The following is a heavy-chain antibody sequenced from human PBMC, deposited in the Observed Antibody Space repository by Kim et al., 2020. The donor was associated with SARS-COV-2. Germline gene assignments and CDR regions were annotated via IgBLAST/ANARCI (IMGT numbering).Heavy chain of an antibody. CDR2: INAGNGNT. Sequence: ASVKVSCKASGYTFTSYAMQGVRDAPGQRLEWMGWINAGNGNTKYSQKFQGRVTITRDTSASTAYMELSSLRSEDTAVYYCARSARLGWYYGMDVWGQGTTVTVSS. D-gene: IGHD3-16*01. CDR1: GYTFTSYA. J-gene: IGHJ6*02. CDR3: ARSARLGWYYGMDV. V-gene: IGHV1-3*01.